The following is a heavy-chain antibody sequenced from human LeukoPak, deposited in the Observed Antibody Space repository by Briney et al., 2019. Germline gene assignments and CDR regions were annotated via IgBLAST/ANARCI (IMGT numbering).Heavy chain of an antibody. Sequence: QPGGSLRLSCVASGFTLSHYGMHWVRQAPGKGLEWVAVISHDGSNKFYADTVKGRFTISRDNSKNTLYLQMNSLRAEDTAVYYCARSYFDWVTQPNYWGQGTLVTVSS. D-gene: IGHD3-9*01. J-gene: IGHJ4*02. CDR3: ARSYFDWVTQPNY. V-gene: IGHV3-30*19. CDR1: GFTLSHYG. CDR2: ISHDGSNK.